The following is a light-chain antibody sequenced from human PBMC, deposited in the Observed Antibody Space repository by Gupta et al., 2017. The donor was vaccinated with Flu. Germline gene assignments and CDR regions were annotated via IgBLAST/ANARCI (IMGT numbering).Light chain of an antibody. CDR3: SSYTISITWV. Sequence: QSALTQPASVSGSPGQSITISCTGTSSDVGIYNYVSWYQHHPGKAPKLMIYEVSNRPSGVSNRFSGSKSGNTASLTISGLQAEDEADYYCSSYTISITWVFGGGTKLTVL. V-gene: IGLV2-14*01. J-gene: IGLJ3*02. CDR2: EVS. CDR1: SSDVGIYNY.